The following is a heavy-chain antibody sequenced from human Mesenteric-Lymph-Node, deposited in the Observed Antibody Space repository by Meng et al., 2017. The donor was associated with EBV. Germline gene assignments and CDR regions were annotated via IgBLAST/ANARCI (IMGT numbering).Heavy chain of an antibody. V-gene: IGHV1-18*01. D-gene: IGHD3-10*01. J-gene: IGHJ1*01. CDR1: GYTFMTYG. CDR2: TSAHNGNP. CDR3: IRGSGFYYTSGL. Sequence: QFQLVQSGAEAKKPGASVRVSCKTSGYTFMTYGVTWVRQAPGQGLEWMGWTSAHNGNPTYAQKFQGRVIMTADASTSTAYLELTSLRSGDTAFYYCIRGSGFYYTSGLWGQGTLVTVSS.